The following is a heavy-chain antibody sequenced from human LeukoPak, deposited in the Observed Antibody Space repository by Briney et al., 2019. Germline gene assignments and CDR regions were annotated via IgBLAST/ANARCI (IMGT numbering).Heavy chain of an antibody. J-gene: IGHJ4*02. Sequence: PGGSLRLSCAASGFTFSTYWMSWVRQAPGKGLEWVAHIKQDGSEMYYVDSVKGRFTISRDNAKNSLYLQINSLRAEDTAVYYCGYDSNGYYDYWGQGTLVTVSS. CDR3: GYDSNGYYDY. V-gene: IGHV3-7*01. CDR1: GFTFSTYW. CDR2: IKQDGSEM. D-gene: IGHD3-22*01.